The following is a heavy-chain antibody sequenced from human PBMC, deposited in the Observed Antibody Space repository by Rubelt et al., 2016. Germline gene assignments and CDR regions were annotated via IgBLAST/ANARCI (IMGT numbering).Heavy chain of an antibody. CDR2: INKSGNT. V-gene: IGHV4-34*01. CDR1: GGSFSNYY. J-gene: IGHJ4*02. CDR3: ATRYCGGGSCYFYPEDHLDY. D-gene: IGHD2-15*01. Sequence: QVQLQQWGAGLFRPSQTLSLTCGVYGGSFSNYYCTWIRQPPGKGLEWIGVINKSGNTDYNPSPTSRATIPVDNHKNQFYLRLDYVTAAETAVYYCATRYCGGGSCYFYPEDHLDYWGQGTLVTVSS.